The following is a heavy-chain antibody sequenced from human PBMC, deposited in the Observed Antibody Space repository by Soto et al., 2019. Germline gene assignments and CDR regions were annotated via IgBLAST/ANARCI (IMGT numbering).Heavy chain of an antibody. J-gene: IGHJ4*02. Sequence: PSETLSLTCTVSGGSISSGGYYWSWIRQHPGKGLEWIGYIYYSGSTYYNPSLKSRVTISVDTSKNQFSLKLSSVTAADTAVYYCARARYYYDSSGYPYYFDYWGQGTLVTVSS. V-gene: IGHV4-31*03. D-gene: IGHD3-22*01. CDR3: ARARYYYDSSGYPYYFDY. CDR1: GGSISSGGYY. CDR2: IYYSGST.